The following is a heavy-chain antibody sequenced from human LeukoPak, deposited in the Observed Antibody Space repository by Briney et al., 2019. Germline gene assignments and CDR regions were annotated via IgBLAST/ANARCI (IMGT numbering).Heavy chain of an antibody. V-gene: IGHV3-30*02. CDR1: GFTFSSYG. D-gene: IGHD3-9*01. CDR3: AKKAAGLRYFDWIDY. J-gene: IGHJ4*02. CDR2: IRYDGSNK. Sequence: QSGGSLRLSCAASGFTFSSYGMHWVRQAPGKGLEWVAFIRYDGSNKYYADSVKGRFTISRDNSKNTLYLQMNSLRAEDTAVYYCAKKAAGLRYFDWIDYWGQGTLVTVSS.